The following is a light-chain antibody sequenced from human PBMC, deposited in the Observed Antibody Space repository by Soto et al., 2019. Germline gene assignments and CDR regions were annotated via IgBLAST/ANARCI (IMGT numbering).Light chain of an antibody. V-gene: IGLV1-40*01. CDR2: AST. CDR3: QSFDNTLSGVV. Sequence: QAVLTQPPSVSGAPGQRVTISCTGSGSNIGAHYDVHWYQQVPGTAPKLVIYASTNRPSGVPDRFSGSKSGTSASLAITGLQAEDEAVYYCQSFDNTLSGVVFGEGTKLTVL. J-gene: IGLJ2*01. CDR1: GSNIGAHYD.